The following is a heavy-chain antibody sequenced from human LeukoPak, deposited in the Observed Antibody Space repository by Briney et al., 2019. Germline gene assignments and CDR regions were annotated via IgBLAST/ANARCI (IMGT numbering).Heavy chain of an antibody. CDR3: GSGSYYFDY. V-gene: IGHV4-59*08. D-gene: IGHD3-10*01. Sequence: SETLSLTCTVSGGSISSYYWSWIRQPPGKGLEWIGYIYYRGSTKYNPSLKSRVTISVDTSKNQFSLKLSSVTAADTAVYYCGSGSYYFDYWGQGTLVTVST. J-gene: IGHJ4*02. CDR2: IYYRGST. CDR1: GGSISSYY.